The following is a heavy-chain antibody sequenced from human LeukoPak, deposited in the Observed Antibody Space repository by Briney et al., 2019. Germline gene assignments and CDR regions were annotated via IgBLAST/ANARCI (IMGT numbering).Heavy chain of an antibody. Sequence: GGSLKIPWKGFGYSFTSYWIGWARQLPGKGLGWMGIIYPGESDNRSSTSFQSQVTISADKSISTAYLQWSSLKASDTAMYYCARHSSGAGSSDAFDIWGQGTMVTVSS. J-gene: IGHJ3*02. CDR1: GYSFTSYW. CDR2: IYPGESDN. V-gene: IGHV5-51*01. CDR3: ARHSSGAGSSDAFDI. D-gene: IGHD3-10*01.